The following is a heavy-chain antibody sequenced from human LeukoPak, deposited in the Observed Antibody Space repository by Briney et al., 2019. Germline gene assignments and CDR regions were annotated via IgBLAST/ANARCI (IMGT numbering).Heavy chain of an antibody. Sequence: SETLSLTCTVSGGSISSSSYYWGWLRQPPGKGLEWIGSIYYSGITYYNPSLESRFTILVDTSKNQFSLKLSSVTAADTAVYYCASPLGYCSSTNCYGDYWGQGTLVTVSS. J-gene: IGHJ4*02. CDR2: IYYSGIT. CDR1: GGSISSSSYY. CDR3: ASPLGYCSSTNCYGDY. D-gene: IGHD2-2*01. V-gene: IGHV4-39*01.